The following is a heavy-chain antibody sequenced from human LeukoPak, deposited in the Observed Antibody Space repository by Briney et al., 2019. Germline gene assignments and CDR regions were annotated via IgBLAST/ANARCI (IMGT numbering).Heavy chain of an antibody. CDR1: GGTFSSYA. J-gene: IGHJ6*02. CDR3: ARSHIVVVPAARDYYYGMDV. D-gene: IGHD2-2*01. CDR2: INPNSGGT. V-gene: IGHV1-2*04. Sequence: GASVKVSCKASGGTFSSYAISWVRQAPGQGLEWMGWINPNSGGTNYAQKFQGWVTMTRDTSISTAYMELSRLRSDDTAVYYCARSHIVVVPAARDYYYGMDVWGQGTTVTVSS.